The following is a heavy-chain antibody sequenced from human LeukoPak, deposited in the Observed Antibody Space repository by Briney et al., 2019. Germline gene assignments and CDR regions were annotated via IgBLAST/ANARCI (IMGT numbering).Heavy chain of an antibody. J-gene: IGHJ3*02. D-gene: IGHD3-10*01. Sequence: GGSLGLSCVASGFNFRDLWMSWVRQAPGKGLEWVANINQLGSENDYVDSVKGRFIIFRDNDQKSLFLQMNSLRAEDTAVYYCASDRGALDIWGQGTMVTVSS. CDR3: ASDRGALDI. V-gene: IGHV3-7*05. CDR2: INQLGSEN. CDR1: GFNFRDLW.